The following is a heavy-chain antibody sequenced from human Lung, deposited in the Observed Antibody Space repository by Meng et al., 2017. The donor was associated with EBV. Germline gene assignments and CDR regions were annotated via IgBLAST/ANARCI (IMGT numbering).Heavy chain of an antibody. D-gene: IGHD2-2*01. J-gene: IGHJ4*02. CDR1: GGSFSSSY. CDR2: INYSGIT. Sequence: QQRGEGLLNPSEPLSLPRGFSGGSFSSSYWIWIRQPPGKGLEWIGQINYSGITNYNPSLKSRVTISVDTSKNQFSLSLNSVTAADTAVYYCARGGTSSAPFDYWGQGTLVTVSS. CDR3: ARGGTSSAPFDY. V-gene: IGHV4-34*01.